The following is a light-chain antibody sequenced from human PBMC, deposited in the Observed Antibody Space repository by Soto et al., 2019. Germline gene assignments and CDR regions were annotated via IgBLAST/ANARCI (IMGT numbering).Light chain of an antibody. CDR1: QSVSSSY. CDR2: GAS. Sequence: EIVLTQSPGTLSLSPGERATLSCRASQSVSSSYLAWYQQKPGQAPRLLIYGASSRATGIPDRFSGSGSGTDFTLTISRLEPEDFAVYYCRQYDSSPWTFGQGNKVEIK. CDR3: RQYDSSPWT. V-gene: IGKV3-20*01. J-gene: IGKJ1*01.